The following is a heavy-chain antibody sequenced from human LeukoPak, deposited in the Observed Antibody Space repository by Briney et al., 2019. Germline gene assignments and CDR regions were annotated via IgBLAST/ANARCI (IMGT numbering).Heavy chain of an antibody. CDR2: IYTSGST. J-gene: IGHJ5*02. CDR3: ARESSITMVRGVKGWFDP. CDR1: GGSISSGSYY. V-gene: IGHV4-61*02. Sequence: SQTLSLTCTVSGGSISSGSYYWSWIRQPAGKGLEWIGRIYTSGSTNYNPSLKSRVTISVDTSKNQFSLKLSSVTAADTAVYYCARESSITMVRGVKGWFDPWGQGTLVTVSS. D-gene: IGHD3-10*01.